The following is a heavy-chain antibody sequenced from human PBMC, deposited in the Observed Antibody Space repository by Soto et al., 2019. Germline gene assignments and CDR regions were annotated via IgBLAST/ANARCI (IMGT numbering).Heavy chain of an antibody. CDR2: FSHDGINN. CDR1: GFSFSTYA. Sequence: QVQLVDSGGGVVQPGRSLRLSCAASGFSFSTYALHWARQPPGKGLGWVAVFSHDGINNYYADSVKGRFTISRDNSKNTLYLQMSTLRAEDTAVYYCASVGHIILLAGAIGDGLFDYWGQGTLVTVSS. V-gene: IGHV3-30-3*01. J-gene: IGHJ4*02. D-gene: IGHD2-2*02. CDR3: ASVGHIILLAGAIGDGLFDY.